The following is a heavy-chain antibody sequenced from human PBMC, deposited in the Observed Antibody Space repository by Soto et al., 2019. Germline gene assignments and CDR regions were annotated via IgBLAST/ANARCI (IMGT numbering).Heavy chain of an antibody. D-gene: IGHD3-10*01. CDR3: AKGRSTGDIDWFDP. V-gene: IGHV3-23*01. Sequence: GGSLRLSCTASGFTLQNYAMAWVRQAPGKGLEWVSTLIGGHYGTAYSYSVKGRFTVSRDNSKNCLYLQMNSLGVEDTAMYFCAKGRSTGDIDWFDPWGQGSLVTVSS. J-gene: IGHJ5*02. CDR2: LIGGHYGT. CDR1: GFTLQNYA.